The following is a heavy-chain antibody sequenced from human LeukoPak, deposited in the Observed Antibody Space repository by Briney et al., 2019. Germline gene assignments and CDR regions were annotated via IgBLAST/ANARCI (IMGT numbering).Heavy chain of an antibody. J-gene: IGHJ4*02. V-gene: IGHV4-34*01. CDR3: AKGLVFDY. Sequence: SETLSLTCAVYGGSFSGYYWSWLRQPPGKGLEWMGEINHSGSTDYKPSLKSRVTIPVDTSKNQFSLKLSSVTATDTAVYYCAKGLVFDYWGQGTLVTVSA. CDR2: INHSGST. D-gene: IGHD2-21*01. CDR1: GGSFSGYY.